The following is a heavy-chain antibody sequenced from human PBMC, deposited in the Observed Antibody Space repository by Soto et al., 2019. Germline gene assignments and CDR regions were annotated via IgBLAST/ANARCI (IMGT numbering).Heavy chain of an antibody. CDR1: GGTFSSYA. CDR2: IIPIFGTA. J-gene: IGHJ4*02. D-gene: IGHD3-22*01. V-gene: IGHV1-69*06. Sequence: SVKVSCKASGGTFSSYAISWVRQAPGQGLEWMGGIIPIFGTANYAQKFQGRVTITADKSTSTAYMELSSLRSEDTAVYYCARCSGYYDSSGYRFDYWGQGTLVTVS. CDR3: ARCSGYYDSSGYRFDY.